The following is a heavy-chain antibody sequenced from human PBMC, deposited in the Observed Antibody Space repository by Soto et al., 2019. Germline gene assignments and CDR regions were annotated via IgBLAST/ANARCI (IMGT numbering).Heavy chain of an antibody. CDR2: IYYSGST. Sequence: SETLSLTCTVSGGSISSGGYYWSWIRQHPGKGLEWIGYIYYSGSTYYNPSLKSRVTISVDTSKNQFSLKLSSVTAADTAVYYCARVTTGYNWFDPWGQGTLVTVSS. CDR3: ARVTTGYNWFDP. CDR1: GGSISSGGYY. D-gene: IGHD4-4*01. V-gene: IGHV4-31*03. J-gene: IGHJ5*02.